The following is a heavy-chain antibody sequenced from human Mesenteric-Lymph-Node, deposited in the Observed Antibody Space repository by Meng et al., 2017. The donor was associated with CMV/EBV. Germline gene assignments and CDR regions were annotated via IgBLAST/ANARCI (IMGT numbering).Heavy chain of an antibody. CDR1: GGSFSGYY. V-gene: IGHV4-34*01. D-gene: IGHD2-15*01. CDR2: INHSGVY. J-gene: IGHJ4*02. CDR3: ARGSDIPVNNY. Sequence: QVQLQQWGAGLLKPSETLSLTCAVYGGSFSGYYWSWIRQPPGKELEWIGEINHSGVYNYNPSLKSRVTISLDRSKNQFSLKLSSVTDEDTAVYYCARGSDIPVNNYWGQGTLVTVSS.